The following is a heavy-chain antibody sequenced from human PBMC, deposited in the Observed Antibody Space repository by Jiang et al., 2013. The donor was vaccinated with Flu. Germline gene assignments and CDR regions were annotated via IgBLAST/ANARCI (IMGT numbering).Heavy chain of an antibody. V-gene: IGHV4-34*01. Sequence: LLKPSETLSLTCAVYGGSFSGYYWSWIRQPPGKGLEWIGEINHSGSTNYNPSLKSRVTISVDTSKNQFSLKLSSVTAADTAVYYCASEGGYSSSWPDYWGQGTLVTVSS. CDR3: ASEGGYSSSWPDY. CDR2: INHSGST. J-gene: IGHJ4*02. D-gene: IGHD6-13*01. CDR1: GGSFSGYY.